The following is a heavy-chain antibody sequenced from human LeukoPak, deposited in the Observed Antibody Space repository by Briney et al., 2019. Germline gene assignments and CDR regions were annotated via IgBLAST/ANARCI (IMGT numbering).Heavy chain of an antibody. CDR2: ISYSGNT. CDR3: AGLGVMVLVYQSES. J-gene: IGHJ1*01. Sequence: SETLSLTCAVSGGSVSSSKYLWGWIRQPPGKELEWIGSISYSGNTDYNPSLKTRVTLPVDTSKNQFSLTLTSVTAADSGVYYCAGLGVMVLVYQSESWGQGTPVTVSS. V-gene: IGHV4-39*07. CDR1: GGSVSSSKYL. D-gene: IGHD2-8*01.